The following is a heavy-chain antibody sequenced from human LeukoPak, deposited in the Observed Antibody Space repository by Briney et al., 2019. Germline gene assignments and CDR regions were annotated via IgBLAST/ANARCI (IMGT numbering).Heavy chain of an antibody. CDR1: GFTFSSHW. CDR2: INSDGSST. CDR3: ARTLVGASSKDPDY. D-gene: IGHD1-26*01. J-gene: IGHJ4*02. Sequence: PGGSLRLSCAASGFTFSSHWMHWVRQAPGKGLVWVSRINSDGSSTSYADSVKGRFTISRDNAKNTLYLQMNSLRAEDTAAYYCARTLVGASSKDPDYWGQGTLVTVSS. V-gene: IGHV3-74*01.